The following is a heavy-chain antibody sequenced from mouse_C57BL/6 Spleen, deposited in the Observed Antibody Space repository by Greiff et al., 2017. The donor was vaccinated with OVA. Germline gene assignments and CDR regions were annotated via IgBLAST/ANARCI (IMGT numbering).Heavy chain of an antibody. CDR2: IDPSDSYT. CDR1: GYTFTSYW. Sequence: QVQLQQPGAELVRPGTSVKLSCKASGYTFTSYWMHWVKQRPGQGLEWIGVIDPSDSYTNYNQKFKGKATLTVDTSSSTAYMQLSSLTSEDSAVYYCARVTTVVERGAMDYWGQGTSVTVSS. CDR3: ARVTTVVERGAMDY. V-gene: IGHV1-59*01. J-gene: IGHJ4*01. D-gene: IGHD1-1*01.